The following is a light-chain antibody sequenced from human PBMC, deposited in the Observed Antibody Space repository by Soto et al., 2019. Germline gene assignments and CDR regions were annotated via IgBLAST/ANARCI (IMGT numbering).Light chain of an antibody. CDR1: QSILYSSNNKNY. CDR2: WAS. CDR3: HQYYNNPPT. V-gene: IGKV4-1*01. Sequence: DIVMTQSPDSLAVSLGERATINCKSSQSILYSSNNKNYLAWYQQKPGQPPKLLIYWASTRESGVPDRFSGSGSGTDFTLTISSLQAEDVAVYYCHQYYNNPPTFGGGTKVAIK. J-gene: IGKJ4*01.